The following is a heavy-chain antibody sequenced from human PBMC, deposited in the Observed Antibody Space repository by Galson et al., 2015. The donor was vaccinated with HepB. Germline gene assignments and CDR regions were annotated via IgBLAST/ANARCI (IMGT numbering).Heavy chain of an antibody. D-gene: IGHD6-19*01. V-gene: IGHV3-21*01. J-gene: IGHJ2*01. CDR2: ISSSSSYI. Sequence: SLRLSCAASGFTFSSYSMNWVRQAPGKGLEWVSSISSSSSYIYYADSVKGRFTISRDNAKNSLYLQMNSLRAEDTAVYYCARGLAVAKWYFDLWGRGTLVTVSS. CDR1: GFTFSSYS. CDR3: ARGLAVAKWYFDL.